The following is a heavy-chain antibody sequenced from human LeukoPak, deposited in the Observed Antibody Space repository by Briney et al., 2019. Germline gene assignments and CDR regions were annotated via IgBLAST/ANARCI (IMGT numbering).Heavy chain of an antibody. V-gene: IGHV3-15*01. J-gene: IGHJ3*02. CDR1: GFTFRNYV. CDR2: IKTKTDGGTT. CDR3: TTEVLEGVKDDICLI. Sequence: PGGSLRVSSAASGFTFRNYVMSRVRQAPGKGLEWVGRIKTKTDGGTTDYAAPVKGRFTISRDDSKNTLYLLMNSMKTDDTAVYYCTTEVLEGVKDDICLIWGRETMVTVSS. D-gene: IGHD3/OR15-3a*01.